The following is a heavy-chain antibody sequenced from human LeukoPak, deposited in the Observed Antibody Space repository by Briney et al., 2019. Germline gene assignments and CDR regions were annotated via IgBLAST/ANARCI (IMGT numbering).Heavy chain of an antibody. CDR3: STRGYSGDDYFDY. D-gene: IGHD5-12*01. V-gene: IGHV1-69-2*01. CDR1: RYIFTDYY. J-gene: IGHJ4*02. Sequence: VKISCKASRYIFTDYYMHWVQLAPGNQLVWMGRVDPEDGETIYAGRLQGRVTLTADTSTDTAYMELTSLRSEDTAVYYCSTRGYSGDDYFDYWGQGTLVTVSS. CDR2: VDPEDGET.